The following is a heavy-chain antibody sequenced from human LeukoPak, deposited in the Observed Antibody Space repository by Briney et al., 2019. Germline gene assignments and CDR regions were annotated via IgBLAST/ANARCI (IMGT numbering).Heavy chain of an antibody. D-gene: IGHD4-17*01. J-gene: IGHJ4*02. CDR3: ARIEYGDYDHQRDDY. CDR1: GYTFSGYY. CDR2: INPNSGGT. V-gene: IGHV1-2*06. Sequence: GASVKVSCKASGYTFSGYYMHWVRQAPGQGLEWMGRINPNSGGTNYAQKFQGRVTMARDTSISTAYMELSRLRSDDTAVYYCARIEYGDYDHQRDDYWGQGTLVTVSS.